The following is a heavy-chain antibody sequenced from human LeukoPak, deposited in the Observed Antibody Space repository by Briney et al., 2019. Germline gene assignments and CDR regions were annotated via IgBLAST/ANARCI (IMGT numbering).Heavy chain of an antibody. J-gene: IGHJ5*02. D-gene: IGHD6-13*01. Sequence: NPGGSLRLSCAASGFTFSSYTMNWVCQAPGQGLEWVSSISSSSSYIYYADSVKGRCTISRDNAKNSLYLQMNSLRAEDTAVYYCARAREKQPLNWFDPWGQGTLVTVSS. V-gene: IGHV3-21*01. CDR1: GFTFSSYT. CDR3: ARAREKQPLNWFDP. CDR2: ISSSSSYI.